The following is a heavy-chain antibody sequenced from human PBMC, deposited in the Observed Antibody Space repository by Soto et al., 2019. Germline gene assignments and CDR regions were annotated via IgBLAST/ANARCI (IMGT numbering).Heavy chain of an antibody. CDR2: SHYGGTT. J-gene: IGHJ4*02. CDR3: ASDEVQGLRAGARFDF. CDR1: GASITSGHYY. Sequence: QVQLQESGPGLVKPSQTLSLTCTVSGASITSGHYYWTWIRQRPGKGLEWIGYSHYGGTTNYNPSLTSRFSTSVDTSKNQFSLTLPSVTVADTAIYYCASDEVQGLRAGARFDFWGPGSLVTVSS. D-gene: IGHD2-2*01. V-gene: IGHV4-31*03.